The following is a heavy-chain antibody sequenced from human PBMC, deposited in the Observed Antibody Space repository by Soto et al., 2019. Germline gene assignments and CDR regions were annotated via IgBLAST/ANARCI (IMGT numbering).Heavy chain of an antibody. CDR1: GGSFSGYY. CDR3: ARGLLTGFDY. J-gene: IGHJ4*02. D-gene: IGHD7-27*01. CDR2: INHSGST. V-gene: IGHV4-34*01. Sequence: SETLSLTCAVYGGSFSGYYWSWIRQPPGKGLEWIGEINHSGSTNYNPSLKRRVTISVDTSKNQFSLKLSSVTAADTAVYYCARGLLTGFDYWGQGTLVTVSS.